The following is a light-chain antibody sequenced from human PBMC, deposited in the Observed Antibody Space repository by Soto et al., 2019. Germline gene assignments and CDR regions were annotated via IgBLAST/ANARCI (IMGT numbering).Light chain of an antibody. Sequence: QSVLTQPASVSGSPGQSITISCTGTSSDVGGYNYVSWYQQHPGKAPKLSIYEVSNRPSGVSNRFSGSKSGDTASLTISGLHAEDEADYYCSSYTSSSTLYVFGTGTKLTVL. CDR3: SSYTSSSTLYV. CDR1: SSDVGGYNY. V-gene: IGLV2-14*01. J-gene: IGLJ1*01. CDR2: EVS.